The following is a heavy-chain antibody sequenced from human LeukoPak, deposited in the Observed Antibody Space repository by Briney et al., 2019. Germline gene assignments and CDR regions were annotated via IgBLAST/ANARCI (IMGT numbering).Heavy chain of an antibody. CDR2: ISYDGSNK. J-gene: IGHJ5*02. D-gene: IGHD3-10*01. CDR1: GFTFSSYG. V-gene: IGHV3-30*03. Sequence: GGSLRLSCAASGFTFSSYGMHWVRPAPGKGLEWVSVISYDGSNKYYADSVKGRFTISRDNSKNTLSLQMNSLRAEDTAVYYCATYYYCSGGYYNRNWFDPWGQGTLVTVSS. CDR3: ATYYYCSGGYYNRNWFDP.